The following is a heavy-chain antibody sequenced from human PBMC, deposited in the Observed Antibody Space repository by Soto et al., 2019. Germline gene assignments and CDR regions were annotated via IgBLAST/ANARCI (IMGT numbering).Heavy chain of an antibody. CDR3: VRFGGAAAGPGDY. J-gene: IGHJ4*02. V-gene: IGHV3-48*03. Sequence: SXGSLKLSCVASEFTFSSYEMNWVRQAPGKGLEWVSYISSSGTTIYYTDSVKGRFTISRDNAKKSLYLQMNSLRAEDTAVYYCVRFGGAAAGPGDYWGQGTLVTVSS. D-gene: IGHD6-13*01. CDR2: ISSSGTTI. CDR1: EFTFSSYE.